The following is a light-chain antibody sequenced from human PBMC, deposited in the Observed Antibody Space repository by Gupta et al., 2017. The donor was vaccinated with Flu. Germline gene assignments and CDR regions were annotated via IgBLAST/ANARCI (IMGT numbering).Light chain of an antibody. CDR2: ENN. J-gene: IGLJ3*02. V-gene: IGLV1-51*02. CDR3: GTWDSSLSAAV. CDR1: SSNIGNNY. Sequence: QSVLTQPPSVSAAPGQQGTISCSGSSSNIGNNYVSWYQQLPGTAPKLLIYENNKRPSGIPDRFSGSKSGTSATLGITGLQTGDEADYYCGTWDSSLSAAVFGGGTKLTVL.